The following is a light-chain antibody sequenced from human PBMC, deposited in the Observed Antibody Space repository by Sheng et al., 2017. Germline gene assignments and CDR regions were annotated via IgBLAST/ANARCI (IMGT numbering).Light chain of an antibody. J-gene: IGKJ2*01. CDR2: TAS. CDR1: QTISSY. Sequence: DIQLTQSPSSLSASVGDRVTITCRASQTISSYLNWYQHKPGKAPKLLIYTASSLQSGVPSRFSGSRSGTDFTLTISSLQPEDFATYSCQQSYSTPYTFGQGTKLEIK. CDR3: QQSYSTPYT. V-gene: IGKV1-39*01.